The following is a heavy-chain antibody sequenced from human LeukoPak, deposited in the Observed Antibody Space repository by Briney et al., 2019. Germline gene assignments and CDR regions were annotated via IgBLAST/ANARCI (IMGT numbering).Heavy chain of an antibody. J-gene: IGHJ6*02. CDR1: GGSIRSDYSY. D-gene: IGHD1-26*01. CDR3: ARDKWVKPGNPCQHYGMDV. Sequence: SQTLSLTCTVSGGSIRSDYSYWSCIRQPPGKPLQWIGHIYYSGSTYYNPPHKSRVTISENTSKNQISLKLTSVTAADTPVYYSARDKWVKPGNPCQHYGMDVWGQGTTVTVSS. V-gene: IGHV4-30-4*01. CDR2: IYYSGST.